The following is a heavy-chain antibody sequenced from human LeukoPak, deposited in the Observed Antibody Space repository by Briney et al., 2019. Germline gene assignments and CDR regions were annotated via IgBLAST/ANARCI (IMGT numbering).Heavy chain of an antibody. J-gene: IGHJ4*02. CDR1: GFTFSSYS. CDR3: ARNRASIGYCSGGSCYGPIDY. D-gene: IGHD2-15*01. Sequence: GGSLRLSCAASGFTFSSYSMNWVRQAPGKGLEWVSSISSSSSYIYYADSVKGRFTISGDNAKNSLYLQMNSLRAEDTAVYYCARNRASIGYCSGGSCYGPIDYWGQGTLVTVSS. V-gene: IGHV3-21*01. CDR2: ISSSSSYI.